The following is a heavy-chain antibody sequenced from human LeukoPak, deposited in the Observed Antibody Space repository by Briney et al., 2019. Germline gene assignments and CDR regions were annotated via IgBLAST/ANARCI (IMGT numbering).Heavy chain of an antibody. D-gene: IGHD3-22*01. Sequence: QPGGSLRLSCVASGFTFSAHWMHWVRHAPGKGLVWVSRIDSGGSSTFYADSVKGRFTIYRDNAKNTLYLQMNSLRPEDTAVYFCARPHRYGTSGYCPGFDLWGQGTLVTVSS. J-gene: IGHJ4*02. V-gene: IGHV3-74*01. CDR3: ARPHRYGTSGYCPGFDL. CDR1: GFTFSAHW. CDR2: IDSGGSST.